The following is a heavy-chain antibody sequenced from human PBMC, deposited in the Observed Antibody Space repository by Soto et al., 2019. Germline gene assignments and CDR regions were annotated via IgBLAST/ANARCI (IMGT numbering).Heavy chain of an antibody. V-gene: IGHV4-30-4*01. Sequence: HSETLSLTCTVSGGSISSGYYYWSWIRQPPGKGLEWIGYIYYSGSTYYNPSLKNRVTISVDTSKNQFSLKLSSVTAVDTAVYYCASISSIAARQLDPWGQGTLVTVSS. CDR3: ASISSIAARQLDP. CDR2: IYYSGST. CDR1: GGSISSGYYY. J-gene: IGHJ5*02. D-gene: IGHD6-6*01.